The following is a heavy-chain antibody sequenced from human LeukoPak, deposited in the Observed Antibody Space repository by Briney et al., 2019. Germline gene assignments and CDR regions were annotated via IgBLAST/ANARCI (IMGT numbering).Heavy chain of an antibody. CDR1: GGPFSGYY. J-gene: IGHJ4*02. CDR2: INHSGST. CDR3: ARGRGYCSSTSCPGTFFFDY. V-gene: IGHV4-34*01. Sequence: NPSETLSLTCAVYGGPFSGYYWSWIRQPPGKGLEWIGEINHSGSTNYNPSLKSRVTISVDTSKNQFSLKLSSVTAADTAVYYCARGRGYCSSTSCPGTFFFDYWGQGTLVTVSS. D-gene: IGHD2-2*01.